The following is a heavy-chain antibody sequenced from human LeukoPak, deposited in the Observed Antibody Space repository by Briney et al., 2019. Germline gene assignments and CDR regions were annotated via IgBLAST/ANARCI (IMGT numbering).Heavy chain of an antibody. J-gene: IGHJ4*02. Sequence: PGGFLRLSCATSGFTFSRYSMNWVRQAPGKGLEWVSSISRSSTYIYYADSVKGRFTISRDNAKNSLYLQMNSLRAEDTAVYYCARGPDYDILTGQFDYWGQGTLVTVSS. V-gene: IGHV3-21*01. CDR1: GFTFSRYS. CDR3: ARGPDYDILTGQFDY. CDR2: ISRSSTYI. D-gene: IGHD3-9*01.